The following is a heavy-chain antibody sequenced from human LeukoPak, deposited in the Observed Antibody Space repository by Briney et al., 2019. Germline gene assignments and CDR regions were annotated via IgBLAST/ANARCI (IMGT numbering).Heavy chain of an antibody. Sequence: GGSLRLSCAASGFTFSSHWMHWVRQAPGKGLVWVSHISSDGSSTSYADSVKGRFTISRDNAKNTLYLQMNSLRAEDTAVYYCAKDSTAYSSGWHYFDYWGQGTLVTVSS. CDR1: GFTFSSHW. CDR3: AKDSTAYSSGWHYFDY. CDR2: ISSDGSST. J-gene: IGHJ4*02. V-gene: IGHV3-74*01. D-gene: IGHD6-19*01.